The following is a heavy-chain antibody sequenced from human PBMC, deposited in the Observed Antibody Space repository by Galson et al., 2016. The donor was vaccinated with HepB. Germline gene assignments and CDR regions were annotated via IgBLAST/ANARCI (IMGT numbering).Heavy chain of an antibody. V-gene: IGHV3-53*01. D-gene: IGHD3-9*01. J-gene: IGHJ4*02. CDR1: GFTVGSTY. Sequence: SLRLSCAASGFTVGSTYMTWVRQAPGKGLEWVSGIYSGGNTYYADSVKGRFTISRDNSKSTLYLQMNSLRVEDTAMYYCARDSPIWDWGQGTLVTVSS. CDR3: ARDSPIWD. CDR2: IYSGGNT.